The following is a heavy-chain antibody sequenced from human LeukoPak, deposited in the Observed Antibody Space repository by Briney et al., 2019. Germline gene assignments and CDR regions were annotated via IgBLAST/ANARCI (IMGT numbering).Heavy chain of an antibody. CDR3: ARDLKGRLLDFWSGYMGDY. J-gene: IGHJ4*02. Sequence: GRSLRLSCAASGFTFSSYSMNWVRHAPGKGMGWVSSISISSSYIYYADAVKGRFTISRDNAKNSLYLQMNSLRAEDTAVYYCARDLKGRLLDFWSGYMGDYWGQGTLVTVSS. V-gene: IGHV3-21*01. CDR2: ISISSSYI. CDR1: GFTFSSYS. D-gene: IGHD3-3*01.